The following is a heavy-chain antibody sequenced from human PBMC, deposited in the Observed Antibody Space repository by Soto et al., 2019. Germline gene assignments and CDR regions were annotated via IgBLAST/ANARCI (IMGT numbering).Heavy chain of an antibody. CDR3: AKDSGFCTSVDCNGDALDV. D-gene: IGHD1-1*01. V-gene: IGHV3-7*05. J-gene: IGHJ3*01. CDR1: GFTFSNFW. CDR2: INQDGTAR. Sequence: EAQLVESGGDLVQPGGSLRLSCAASGFTFSNFWMSWVRQSPGRGLEWVANINQDGTARYYVDSVKGRFTISRDNAKHSLFLQMNSLRAEDTAVYFCAKDSGFCTSVDCNGDALDVWGLGTMVTVSS.